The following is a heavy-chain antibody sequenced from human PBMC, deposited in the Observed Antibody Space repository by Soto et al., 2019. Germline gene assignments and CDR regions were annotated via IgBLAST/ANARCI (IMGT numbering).Heavy chain of an antibody. J-gene: IGHJ4*02. CDR2: ISGSGGST. Sequence: GGSLRLSCAASGFTFSSYAMSWVRQAPGKGLEWVSAISGSGGSTYYTDPEKGRFTISRDNSKNTLYVQMNSLRAEDTAVYYCAKDLSPLSTVTTGYYFDYWGQGTLVTVSS. V-gene: IGHV3-23*01. CDR1: GFTFSSYA. D-gene: IGHD4-17*01. CDR3: AKDLSPLSTVTTGYYFDY.